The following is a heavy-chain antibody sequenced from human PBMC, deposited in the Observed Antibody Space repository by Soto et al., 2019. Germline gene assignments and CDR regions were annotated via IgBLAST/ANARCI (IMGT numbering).Heavy chain of an antibody. Sequence: QIQLVQSGPEVKNPGASVKVSCKTSGYTFTNYGISWVRQAPRQGLELMGWISAYNGDTKVPQKFQGRLTLTTDTSTSTASMELRILRSDDSAVYYCARVPSYLPGDYWGQGSLVTVSS. CDR2: ISAYNGDT. J-gene: IGHJ4*02. D-gene: IGHD3-10*01. V-gene: IGHV1-18*01. CDR1: GYTFTNYG. CDR3: ARVPSYLPGDY.